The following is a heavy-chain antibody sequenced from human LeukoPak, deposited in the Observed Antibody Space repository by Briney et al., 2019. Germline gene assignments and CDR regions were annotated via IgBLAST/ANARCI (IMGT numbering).Heavy chain of an antibody. CDR1: GFTFGDYA. J-gene: IGHJ4*02. D-gene: IGHD5-18*01. V-gene: IGHV3-49*05. CDR3: TRLVDTAMVSSSGVPNSKYYFDY. CDR2: IRSKAYGGTT. Sequence: KPGGSLRLSCTAAGFTFGDYAMSWFRQAPGKGLEWVGFIRSKAYGGTTEYAASVKGRFTIARDDSKGIAYLQMNSLKTEDTAVYYCTRLVDTAMVSSSGVPNSKYYFDYWGQGTLVTVSS.